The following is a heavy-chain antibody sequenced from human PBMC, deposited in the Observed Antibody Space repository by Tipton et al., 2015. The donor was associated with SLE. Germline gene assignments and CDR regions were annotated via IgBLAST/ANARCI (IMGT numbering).Heavy chain of an antibody. CDR3: AKDLHTSGL. CDR1: GFSISDYW. Sequence: GSLRLSCAASGFSISDYWMHWVRQAPGKGLVWVSHINSDGSSIRYADSMKGRFIISRDNAKNTLYLQMNSLRVEDTAIYYCAKDLHTSGLWGQGTLVTVSS. J-gene: IGHJ4*02. CDR2: INSDGSSI. D-gene: IGHD2-15*01. V-gene: IGHV3-74*01.